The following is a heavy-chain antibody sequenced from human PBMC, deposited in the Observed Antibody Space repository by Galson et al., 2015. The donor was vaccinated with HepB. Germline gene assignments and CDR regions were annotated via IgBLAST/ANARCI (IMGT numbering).Heavy chain of an antibody. CDR2: IYYSGST. D-gene: IGHD2-2*01. J-gene: IGHJ4*02. V-gene: IGHV4-31*03. CDR1: GGSISSGGYY. Sequence: TLSLTCTVSGGSISSGGYYWSWIRQHPGKGLEWIGYIYYSGSTYYNPSLKSRVTISVDTSKNQFSLKLSSVTAADTAVYYCARVLGYCSSTSCHPLGAWADYWGQGTLVTVSS. CDR3: ARVLGYCSSTSCHPLGAWADY.